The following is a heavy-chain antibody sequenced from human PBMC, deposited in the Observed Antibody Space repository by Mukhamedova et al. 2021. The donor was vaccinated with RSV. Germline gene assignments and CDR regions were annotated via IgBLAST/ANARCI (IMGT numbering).Heavy chain of an antibody. CDR2: GTT. D-gene: IGHD2-21*01. CDR3: CRKIARLIDY. J-gene: IGHJ4*02. V-gene: IGHV3-49*02. Sequence: GTTEYAASVKGRFSISRDDSKSIAYLQMNSLKTEDTAVYYCCRKIARLIDYWGQGILVTVSS.